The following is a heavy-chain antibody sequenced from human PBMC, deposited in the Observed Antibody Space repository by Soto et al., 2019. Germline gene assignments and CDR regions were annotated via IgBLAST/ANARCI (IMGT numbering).Heavy chain of an antibody. J-gene: IGHJ5*02. V-gene: IGHV4-59*01. D-gene: IGHD2-15*01. CDR1: GASISTYY. Sequence: SETLPVTCTVSGASISTYYWSLIRQPPGKGLEWIGYISYSGSTNYNPSLKSRVTISFDASKNEISLQVRSATAADAAVYYCARDLKEYCSDGKCNWFDPWGQGTLVTVS. CDR2: ISYSGST. CDR3: ARDLKEYCSDGKCNWFDP.